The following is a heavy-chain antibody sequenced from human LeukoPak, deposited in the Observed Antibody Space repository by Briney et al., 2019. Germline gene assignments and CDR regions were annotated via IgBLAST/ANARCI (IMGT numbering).Heavy chain of an antibody. D-gene: IGHD3-22*01. Sequence: GGSLRLSCAASGFTLSTYAMTWVRQAPGKGLEWVSSIRDRTYYADSAKGRFTISRDDSRNTLYLQMNSLGAEDTAVYYCAKSWRSYDSSTSYYAFDLWGQGTTVTVSS. CDR3: AKSWRSYDSSTSYYAFDL. CDR1: GFTLSTYA. CDR2: IRDRT. J-gene: IGHJ3*01. V-gene: IGHV3-23*01.